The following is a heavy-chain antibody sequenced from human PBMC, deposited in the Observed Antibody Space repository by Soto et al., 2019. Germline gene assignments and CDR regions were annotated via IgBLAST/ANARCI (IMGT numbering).Heavy chain of an antibody. V-gene: IGHV4-34*01. CDR3: AAAIRIAVAGTFDY. J-gene: IGHJ4*02. CDR1: GGSFSAYY. D-gene: IGHD6-19*01. Sequence: TSETLSLTCAVYGGSFSAYYRSWIRQPPGKGLEWIGEINHSGSTNYNPSLKSRVTISVDTSKNQFSLKLSSVTAADTAVYYCAAAIRIAVAGTFDYWGQGTLVTVSS. CDR2: INHSGST.